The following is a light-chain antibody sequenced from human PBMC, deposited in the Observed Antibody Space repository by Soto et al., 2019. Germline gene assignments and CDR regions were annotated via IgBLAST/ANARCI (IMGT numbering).Light chain of an antibody. V-gene: IGLV2-23*02. J-gene: IGLJ1*01. CDR2: EVN. CDR1: SSNVGSYKL. Sequence: QSALTQPASVSWPPGQSITISCTGTSSNVGSYKLVSWYQQHPGKAPKLMIFEVNKRPSGVSNRFSGSKSGNTASLTISGLKVEDEADYYCCSSGGSPTDVFGTGTKVTVL. CDR3: CSSGGSPTDV.